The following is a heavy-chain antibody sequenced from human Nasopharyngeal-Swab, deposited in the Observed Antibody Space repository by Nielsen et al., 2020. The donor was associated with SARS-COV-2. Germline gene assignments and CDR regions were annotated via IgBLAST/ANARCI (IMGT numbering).Heavy chain of an antibody. J-gene: IGHJ3*02. CDR3: ARDRKQQLDDRAFDI. Sequence: ASVKVSCKASGYTFTTHAISWVRQAPGQGLEWMGWISTYNGNTNYAQKFQGRVTITADKSTSTAYMELSSLRSEDTAVYYCARDRKQQLDDRAFDIWGQGTMVTVSS. V-gene: IGHV1-18*01. CDR1: GYTFTTHA. CDR2: ISTYNGNT. D-gene: IGHD6-13*01.